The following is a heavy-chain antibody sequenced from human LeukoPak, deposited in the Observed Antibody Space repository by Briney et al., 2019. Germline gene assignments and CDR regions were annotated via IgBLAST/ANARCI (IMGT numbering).Heavy chain of an antibody. D-gene: IGHD3-9*01. CDR3: AKVWYFHWQLPNNYYHYYGLDV. J-gene: IGHJ6*02. CDR2: ISGSGGST. CDR1: GLIFISYA. V-gene: IGHV3-23*01. Sequence: GGSLRRSCAASGLIFISYAMSWVRQAPGKGLEWVSAISGSGGSTYYADSVKGRFTISRDNSKNSLYVQMNSLRAEETAVYYCAKVWYFHWQLPNNYYHYYGLDVWGQGTTATVSS.